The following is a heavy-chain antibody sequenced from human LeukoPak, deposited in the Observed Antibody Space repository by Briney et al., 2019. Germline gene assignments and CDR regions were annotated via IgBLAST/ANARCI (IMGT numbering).Heavy chain of an antibody. J-gene: IGHJ3*02. CDR2: MNPNSGNT. V-gene: IGHV1-8*01. D-gene: IGHD2-2*01. Sequence: ASVKVSCKASGYTFTSYDINWVRQATGQGLEWMGWMNPNSGNTGYAQKFQGRVTMTRNTSISTAYMELSSLRSEDTAVYYCARTDRYCGSTSCYLAFDIWGQGTMVTVSS. CDR3: ARTDRYCGSTSCYLAFDI. CDR1: GYTFTSYD.